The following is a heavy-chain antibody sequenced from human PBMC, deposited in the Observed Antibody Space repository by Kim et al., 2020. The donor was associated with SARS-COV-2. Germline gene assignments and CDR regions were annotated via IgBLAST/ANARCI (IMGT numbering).Heavy chain of an antibody. CDR2: ISGSGGST. D-gene: IGHD3-22*01. Sequence: GGSLRLSCAASGFTFSSYAMSWVRQAPGKGLEWVSAISGSGGSTYYADSVKGRFTISRDNSKNTLYLQMNSLRAEDTAVYYCAKDAYYYDSSGSPYFQHWGQGTLVTVSS. V-gene: IGHV3-23*01. CDR1: GFTFSSYA. J-gene: IGHJ1*01. CDR3: AKDAYYYDSSGSPYFQH.